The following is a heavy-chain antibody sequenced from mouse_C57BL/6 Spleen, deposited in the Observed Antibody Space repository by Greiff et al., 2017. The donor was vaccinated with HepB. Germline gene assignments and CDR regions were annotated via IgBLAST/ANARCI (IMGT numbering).Heavy chain of an antibody. V-gene: IGHV1-54*01. J-gene: IGHJ2*01. Sequence: QVQLKQSGAELVRPGTSVKVSCKASGYAFTNYLIEWVKQRPGQGLEWIGVINPGSGGTNYNEKFKGKATLTADKSSSTAYMQLSSLTSEDSAVYFCARGWDRVYFDYWGQGTTLTVSS. D-gene: IGHD3-3*01. CDR2: INPGSGGT. CDR3: ARGWDRVYFDY. CDR1: GYAFTNYL.